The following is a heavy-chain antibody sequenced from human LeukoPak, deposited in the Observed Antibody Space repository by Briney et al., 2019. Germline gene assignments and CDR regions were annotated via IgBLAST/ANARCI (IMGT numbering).Heavy chain of an antibody. J-gene: IGHJ4*02. CDR1: GYTFTSYG. CDR2: ISAYNGNT. Sequence: ASVKVSCKASGYTFTSYGINWVRQAPGQGLEWMGWISAYNGNTNYAQKLQGRVTMTEDTSTDTAYMELSSLRSEDTAVYYCATDKTRYYDSSGSFDYWGQGTLVTVSS. CDR3: ATDKTRYYDSSGSFDY. D-gene: IGHD3-22*01. V-gene: IGHV1-18*01.